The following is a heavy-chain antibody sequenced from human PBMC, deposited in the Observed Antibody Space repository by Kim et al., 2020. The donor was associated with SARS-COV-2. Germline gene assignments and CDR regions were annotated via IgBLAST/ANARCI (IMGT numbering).Heavy chain of an antibody. Sequence: SETLSLTCTVSGGSISSYYWSWIRQPPGKGLEWIGYIYYSGSTNYNPSLKSRVPISVDTSKNQFSLKLSSVTAADTAVDYCARHRHYYYYMDVWGKGTTVTVSS. CDR2: IYYSGST. V-gene: IGHV4-59*08. J-gene: IGHJ6*03. CDR3: ARHRHYYYYMDV. CDR1: GGSISSYY.